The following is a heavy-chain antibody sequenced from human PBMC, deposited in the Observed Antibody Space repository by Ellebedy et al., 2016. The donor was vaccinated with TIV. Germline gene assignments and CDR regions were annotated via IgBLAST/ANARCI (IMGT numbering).Heavy chain of an antibody. CDR3: ARATLYNRGDN. D-gene: IGHD1-1*01. V-gene: IGHV3-53*01. CDR1: GFTVSSNY. J-gene: IGHJ4*02. CDR2: IYPDGGA. Sequence: GESLKISXAASGFTVSSNYMNWVRQAPGKGLEWVSIIYPDGGAYYAGSVKGRFTISRDSSQNTLSLLMNSLRVEDTAVYYCARATLYNRGDNWGQGTLVTVSA.